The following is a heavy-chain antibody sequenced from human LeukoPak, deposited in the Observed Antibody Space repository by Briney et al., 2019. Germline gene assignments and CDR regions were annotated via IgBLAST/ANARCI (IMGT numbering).Heavy chain of an antibody. V-gene: IGHV4-59*08. CDR2: IYYSGST. J-gene: IGHJ4*02. CDR1: GGSISSCY. CDR3: AGGIFDIGYYFDY. D-gene: IGHD2-15*01. Sequence: SETLSLTCTVSGGSISSCYWSWIRQPPGKGLEWIGYIYYSGSTNYNPSLKSRVTISVDTSKNQFSLKLSSVTAADTAVYYCAGGIFDIGYYFDYWGQGTLVTVSS.